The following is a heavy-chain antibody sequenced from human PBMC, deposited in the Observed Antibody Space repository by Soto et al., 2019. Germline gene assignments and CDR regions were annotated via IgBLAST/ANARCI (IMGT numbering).Heavy chain of an antibody. D-gene: IGHD3-22*01. CDR1: GGSISSGDYY. J-gene: IGHJ4*02. CDR2: IYYSGST. CDR3: ARSYYYDSSTHYPFDY. Sequence: PSETLSLTCTVSGGSISSGDYYWSWIRQPPGRGLEWIGYIYYSGSTYYNPSLKSRVTISVDTSKNQFSLTLSSVTAADTAVYYCARSYYYDSSTHYPFDYWGQGTLVTVSS. V-gene: IGHV4-30-4*01.